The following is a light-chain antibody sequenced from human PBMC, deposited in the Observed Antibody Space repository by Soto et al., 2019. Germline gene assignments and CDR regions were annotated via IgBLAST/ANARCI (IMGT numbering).Light chain of an antibody. J-gene: IGKJ2*01. CDR2: YVS. CDR3: MKRTPWPPYT. V-gene: IGKV2-30*01. Sequence: EVVMTQSPLSLPVTLGQPASISCRSSQSLAYIDGNTYLTWFHQRPGQSPRRLIYYVSNRDSGVPERFSGSGSGTDFTLKISRVEAEDAGIYCCMKRTPWPPYTFGQGTKLEIK. CDR1: QSLAYIDGNTY.